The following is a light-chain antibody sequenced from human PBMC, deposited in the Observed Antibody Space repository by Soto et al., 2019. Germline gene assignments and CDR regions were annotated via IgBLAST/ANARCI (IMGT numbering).Light chain of an antibody. V-gene: IGKV3-20*01. CDR3: QQYGNSPWT. CDR2: GAS. J-gene: IGKJ1*01. CDR1: QSVRSTY. Sequence: EIVLTQSPGTLSLSPGERATLSCRASQSVRSTYLAWYQQKPGQAPRLLIYGASSRATGIPDRFSGSGSGTDFTLTISRLEPEDFAVYYCQQYGNSPWTFGQGIKVEIK.